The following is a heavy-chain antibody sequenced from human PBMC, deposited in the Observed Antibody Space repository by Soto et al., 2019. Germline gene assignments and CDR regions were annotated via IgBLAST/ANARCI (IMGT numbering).Heavy chain of an antibody. J-gene: IGHJ4*02. V-gene: IGHV3-7*01. CDR3: ARDPWDY. Sequence: EVQLVESGGGLVQPGGSLRLSCAASGFIFRDYWMTWVRQVPGKGLEWVANINQDGREKCYMDSVKGRFTISRENAKNSLDLQMNSLRADDTAVYYCARDPWDYWGQGTLVTVSS. CDR2: INQDGREK. CDR1: GFIFRDYW.